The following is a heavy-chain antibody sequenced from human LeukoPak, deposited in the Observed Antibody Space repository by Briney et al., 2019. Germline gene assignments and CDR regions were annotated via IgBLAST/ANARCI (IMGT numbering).Heavy chain of an antibody. CDR2: ITISGHTK. CDR1: GFDLNTYE. Sequence: GGSLRLSCAASGFDLNTYEMNWVRQAPGKGLEWIADITISGHTKNYADSVKGRFTISRDNAGTSLYLQMNSLRVEDTGVYYCARGDPHADLWGQGTLVTLSS. CDR3: ARGDPHADL. J-gene: IGHJ5*02. V-gene: IGHV3-48*03.